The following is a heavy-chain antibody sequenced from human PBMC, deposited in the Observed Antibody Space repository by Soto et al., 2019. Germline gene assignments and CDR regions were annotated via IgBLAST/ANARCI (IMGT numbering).Heavy chain of an antibody. Sequence: GGSLRLYCAPSGFTFSSYAMHWARQAPGQGLEWVSYISSSSGTIYYADSVKGRFTISRDNAKNTLYLQMNSLRAEDTAVYYCAKEADIVLMVYAIGSVHIDYWGQGTLVTVSS. CDR3: AKEADIVLMVYAIGSVHIDY. V-gene: IGHV3-48*01. D-gene: IGHD2-8*01. CDR2: ISSSSGTI. J-gene: IGHJ4*02. CDR1: GFTFSSYA.